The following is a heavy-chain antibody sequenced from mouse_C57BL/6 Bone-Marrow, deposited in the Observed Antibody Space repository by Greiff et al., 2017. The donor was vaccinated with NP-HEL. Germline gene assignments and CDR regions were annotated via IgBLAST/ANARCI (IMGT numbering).Heavy chain of an antibody. J-gene: IGHJ2*01. CDR3: ARSSGYFFDY. V-gene: IGHV1-54*01. CDR2: INPGSGGT. CDR1: GYAFTNYL. D-gene: IGHD1-3*01. Sequence: QVQLKESGAELVRPGTSVKVSCKASGYAFTNYLIEWVKQRPGQGLEWIGVINPGSGGTNYNEQFKGKATLTADKSSSTAYMQLSSLTSEDSAVYFCARSSGYFFDYWGQGTTLTVSS.